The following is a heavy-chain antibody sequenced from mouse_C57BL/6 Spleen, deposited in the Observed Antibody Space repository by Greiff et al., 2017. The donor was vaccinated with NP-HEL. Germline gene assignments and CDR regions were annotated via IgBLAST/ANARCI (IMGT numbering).Heavy chain of an antibody. CDR2: IYPGDGDT. Sequence: VQRVESGPELVKPGASVKISCKASGYAFSSSWMNWVKQRPGKGLEWIGRIYPGDGDTNYNGKFKGKATLTADKSSSTAYMQLSSLTSEDSAVYFCARERGSSGYEGYYAMDYWGQGTSVTVSS. D-gene: IGHD3-2*02. J-gene: IGHJ4*01. CDR1: GYAFSSSW. CDR3: ARERGSSGYEGYYAMDY. V-gene: IGHV1-82*01.